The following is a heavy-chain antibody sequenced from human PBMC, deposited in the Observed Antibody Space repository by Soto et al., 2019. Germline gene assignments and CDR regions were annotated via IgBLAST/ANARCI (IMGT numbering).Heavy chain of an antibody. J-gene: IGHJ5*02. D-gene: IGHD4-17*01. CDR2: ISGSGGST. CDR1: GFTFSSYA. CDR3: AKVCRGLTTVTRGRGWFDP. V-gene: IGHV3-23*01. Sequence: GGSLRLSCAASGFTFSSYAMSWVRQAPGKGLEWVSAISGSGGSTYYADSVKGRFTISRDNSKNTLYLQMNSLRAEDTAVYYCAKVCRGLTTVTRGRGWFDPWGQGTLVTVSS.